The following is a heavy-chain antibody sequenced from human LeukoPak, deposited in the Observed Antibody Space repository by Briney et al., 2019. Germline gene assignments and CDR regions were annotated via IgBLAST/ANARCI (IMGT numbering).Heavy chain of an antibody. CDR2: IYYSGST. Sequence: KPSETLSLTCTVSGGSISSYYWSWIRQPPGKGREWIGYIYYSGSTNYNPSLKSRVTISVDTSKNQFSLKLSSVTAADTAVYYCARENYYDSSGYRDDYFDYWGQGTLVTVSS. CDR1: GGSISSYY. J-gene: IGHJ4*02. D-gene: IGHD3-22*01. V-gene: IGHV4-59*01. CDR3: ARENYYDSSGYRDDYFDY.